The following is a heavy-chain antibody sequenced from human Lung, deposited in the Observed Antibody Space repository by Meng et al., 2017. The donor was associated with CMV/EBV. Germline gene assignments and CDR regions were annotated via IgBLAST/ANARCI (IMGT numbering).Heavy chain of an antibody. D-gene: IGHD1-14*01. CDR2: ISSSGSTI. V-gene: IGHV3-48*03. CDR1: GFTFSSYE. Sequence: GGSLRLXCVVSGFTFSSYEINWVRQAPGKGLEWVSYISSSGSTIYYADSVKGRFTISRDNAKKSLFLQMNSLRAEDTAVYYCARQSRFSTNGRNHYAFDIWGQGTVVTVSS. CDR3: ARQSRFSTNGRNHYAFDI. J-gene: IGHJ3*02.